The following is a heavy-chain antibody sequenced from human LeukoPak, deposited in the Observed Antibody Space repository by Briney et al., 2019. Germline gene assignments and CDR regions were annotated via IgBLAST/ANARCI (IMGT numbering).Heavy chain of an antibody. CDR3: ARQSGSYYPHYFDY. V-gene: IGHV4-39*01. Sequence: SETLSLTCTVSGGSISSSSYYWGWIRQPPGKGLEWIGSIYYSGSTYYNLSLKSRVTISVDTSKNQFSLKLSSVTAVDTAVYYCARQSGSYYPHYFDYWGQGTLVTVSS. J-gene: IGHJ4*02. CDR2: IYYSGST. D-gene: IGHD1-26*01. CDR1: GGSISSSSYY.